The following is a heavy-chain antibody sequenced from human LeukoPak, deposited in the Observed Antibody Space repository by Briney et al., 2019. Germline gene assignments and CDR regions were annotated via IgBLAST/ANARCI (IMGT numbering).Heavy chain of an antibody. D-gene: IGHD2-2*01. CDR2: IDYSGST. Sequence: PSETLSFTCTVSGGSISSGDYSWSWIRQPPGKSLGWIGNIDYSGSTYYNPSLKSRVTISVDTSKNQFSLKLSSVTAADTAVYYCARGLYDCSSTSCHPRFDYWGQGTLVTVSS. J-gene: IGHJ4*02. CDR1: GGSISSGDYS. V-gene: IGHV4-30-4*08. CDR3: ARGLYDCSSTSCHPRFDY.